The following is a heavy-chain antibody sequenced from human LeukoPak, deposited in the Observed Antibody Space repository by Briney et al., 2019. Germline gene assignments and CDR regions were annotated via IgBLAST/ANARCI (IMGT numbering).Heavy chain of an antibody. CDR1: GGSFSGYY. D-gene: IGHD4-17*01. CDR2: IYYSGST. CDR3: ARAYGDYPDY. J-gene: IGHJ4*02. V-gene: IGHV4-59*01. Sequence: SSETLSLTCAVYGGSFSGYYWSWIRQPPGKGLEWIGYIYYSGSTNYNPSLKSRVTISVDTSKNQFSLKLSSVTAADTAVYYCARAYGDYPDYWGQGTLVTVSS.